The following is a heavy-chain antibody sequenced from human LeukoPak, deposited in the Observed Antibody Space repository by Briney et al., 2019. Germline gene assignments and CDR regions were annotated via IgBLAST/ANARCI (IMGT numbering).Heavy chain of an antibody. J-gene: IGHJ5*02. V-gene: IGHV1-18*01. CDR3: ARGAFGELEKYWFDP. D-gene: IGHD3-10*01. Sequence: EASVKVSCKASGYTFTSYGISWVRQAPGQGLEWMGWISAYNGNTNYAQKLQGRVTMTTDTSTSTAYMELRSLRSDDTAVYYCARGAFGELEKYWFDPWGQGTLVTVSS. CDR2: ISAYNGNT. CDR1: GYTFTSYG.